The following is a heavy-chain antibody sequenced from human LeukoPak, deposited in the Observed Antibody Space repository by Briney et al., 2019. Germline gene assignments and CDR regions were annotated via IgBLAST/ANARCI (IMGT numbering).Heavy chain of an antibody. V-gene: IGHV3-33*06. D-gene: IGHD3-10*01. J-gene: IGHJ4*01. CDR2: IWYDGSNK. CDR1: GFTFSTYA. Sequence: GGSLRLSCAASGFTFSTYAMHWVRQAPGEGLEWVAVIWYDGSNKFYAVSVKGRFTISRDNSKNTLYLQMNSLRAEDTAVYYCANDPHGTYGPRYFFDYWGLGTLVSVSS. CDR3: ANDPHGTYGPRYFFDY.